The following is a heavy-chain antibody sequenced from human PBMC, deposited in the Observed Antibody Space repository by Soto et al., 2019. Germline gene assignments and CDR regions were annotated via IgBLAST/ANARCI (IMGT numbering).Heavy chain of an antibody. J-gene: IGHJ4*02. CDR2: INSGGTYR. CDR1: GFMFSSYR. Sequence: GGSLRLSCAASGFMFSSYRMNWVRQAPGKGLEWVSSINSGGTYRYYADSVQGRFTISRNNARNSFYLQMNGLGVEDTAVYYCARDLTTYGSPHFDYWGQGTLVTVSS. V-gene: IGHV3-21*06. CDR3: ARDLTTYGSPHFDY. D-gene: IGHD3-10*01.